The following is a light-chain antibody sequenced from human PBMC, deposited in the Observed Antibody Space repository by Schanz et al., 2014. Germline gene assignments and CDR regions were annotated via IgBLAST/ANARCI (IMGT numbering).Light chain of an antibody. J-gene: IGLJ2*01. CDR3: NSYGGSNNLV. CDR1: SSDVGSYNL. CDR2: EGT. Sequence: QSVLTQPASVSGSPGQSITISCTGTSSDVGSYNLVSWYQQHPGKAPKLMIYEGTKRPSGVSNRFSGSKSGNTASLTISGLQAEDEADYYCNSYGGSNNLVFGGGTKLTVL. V-gene: IGLV2-14*02.